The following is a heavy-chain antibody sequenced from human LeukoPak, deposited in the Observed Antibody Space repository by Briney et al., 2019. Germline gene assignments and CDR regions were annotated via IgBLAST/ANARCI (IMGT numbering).Heavy chain of an antibody. CDR3: AKRPSDYGDYVSYFDY. CDR2: ISDDGRSK. Sequence: GGSLRLSCAASGFTFSNAWMSWVRQAPGKGLEGVGVISDDGRSKDYADSVKGRFTISRANSKDTLYLQMNSLRDEDTAVYYCAKRPSDYGDYVSYFDYWGQGTLVTVSS. D-gene: IGHD4-17*01. J-gene: IGHJ4*02. V-gene: IGHV3-30*18. CDR1: GFTFSNAW.